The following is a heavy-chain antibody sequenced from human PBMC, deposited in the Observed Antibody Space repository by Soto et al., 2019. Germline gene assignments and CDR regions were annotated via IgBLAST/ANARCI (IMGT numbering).Heavy chain of an antibody. CDR2: INHSGST. V-gene: IGHV4-34*01. D-gene: IGHD5-12*01. CDR1: GGSFSGYY. CDR3: ARGARGSGLRDYYYGMDV. J-gene: IGHJ6*02. Sequence: SETLSLTCAVYGGSFSGYYWSWIRQPPGKGLERIGEINHSGSTNYNPSLKSRVTISVDTSKNQFSLKLSSATAADTAVYYWARGARGSGLRDYYYGMDVWGQGTTVTVSS.